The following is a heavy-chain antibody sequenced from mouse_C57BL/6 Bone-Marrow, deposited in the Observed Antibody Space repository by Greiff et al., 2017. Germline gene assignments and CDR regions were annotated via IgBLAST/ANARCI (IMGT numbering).Heavy chain of an antibody. CDR1: GFNIKDDY. CDR3: SSYDGNYFDF. CDR2: IDPEIGGT. D-gene: IGHD2-3*01. V-gene: IGHV14-4*01. Sequence: EVQLQQSGAELVRPGASVKLSCTASGFNIKDDYIHWVKQRPEQGLEWIGWIDPEIGGTDYTSKFQGKATITSDTSSNTAYLQLSSLTSEDTAVYYCSSYDGNYFDFWGQGTPLAVAA. J-gene: IGHJ2*01.